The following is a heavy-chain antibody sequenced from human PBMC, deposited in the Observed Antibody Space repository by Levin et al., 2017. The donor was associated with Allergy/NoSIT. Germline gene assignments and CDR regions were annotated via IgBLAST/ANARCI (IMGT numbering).Heavy chain of an antibody. CDR1: GFTFSNAW. CDR3: TTLWMGAPDS. Sequence: KSGGSLRLSCAASGFTFSNAWMSWVRQTPGKGLEWVGRIRSKTDGGAADYTAPVIGRFTLSRDDSKNTLYLQMNNLRNEDTAVYFCTTLWMGAPDSWGQGILVTVSS. D-gene: IGHD1-26*01. J-gene: IGHJ5*01. CDR2: IRSKTDGGAA. V-gene: IGHV3-15*01.